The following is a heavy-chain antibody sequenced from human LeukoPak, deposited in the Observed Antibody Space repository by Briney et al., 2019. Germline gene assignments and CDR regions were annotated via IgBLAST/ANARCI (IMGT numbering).Heavy chain of an antibody. CDR3: VKEGRATSYADY. CDR1: GFTVSNNY. J-gene: IGHJ4*02. D-gene: IGHD3-16*01. V-gene: IGHV3-66*01. Sequence: PGGSLRLSCAASGFTVSNNYMNWVRQAPGKGLEWVSLIYSGGDTYYADSVKGRFTISRDSSKNTLYLQMNSLRAEDTAVYYCVKEGRATSYADYWGQGTLVTVSS. CDR2: IYSGGDT.